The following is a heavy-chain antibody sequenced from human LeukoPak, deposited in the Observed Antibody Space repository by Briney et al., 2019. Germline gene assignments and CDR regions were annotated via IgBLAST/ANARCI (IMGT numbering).Heavy chain of an antibody. J-gene: IGHJ5*02. CDR3: ARAILGRRRGPLDP. Sequence: PSETLSLTCTVSGGSISSTSYYWGWIRRPPGKGLEWIGSIYYSGSTYYNPSLKSRVTISVDTSKNQFSLKLSSVTAADTAIYYCARAILGRRRGPLDPWGQGTLVTVSS. CDR2: IYYSGST. CDR1: GGSISSTSYY. D-gene: IGHD2-2*02. V-gene: IGHV4-39*01.